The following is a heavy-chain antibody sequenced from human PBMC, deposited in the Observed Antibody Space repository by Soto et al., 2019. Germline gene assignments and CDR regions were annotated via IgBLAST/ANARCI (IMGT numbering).Heavy chain of an antibody. CDR2: SSATGAGT. V-gene: IGHV3-23*01. J-gene: IGHJ4*02. D-gene: IGHD1-7*01. CDR3: AKDRRAGGNYGLYSDF. Sequence: EVQLLESAGGLVQPGGSLRLSCAASGFTFSSYGMTWVRQAPGKGLEWVSFSSATGAGTYYAASVKGRFTISRDNTKNTLYLQMTALRADDTAVYYCAKDRRAGGNYGLYSDFWGQGALVIVSS. CDR1: GFTFSSYG.